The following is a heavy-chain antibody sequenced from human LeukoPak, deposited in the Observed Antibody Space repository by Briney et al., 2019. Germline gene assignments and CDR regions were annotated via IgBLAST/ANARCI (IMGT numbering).Heavy chain of an antibody. Sequence: SETPSLTCTVSGGSISSYYWGWIRQPPGKGLEWIGSIYYSGSTYYNPSLKSRVTISVDTSKNQFSLKLSSVTAADTAVYYCARGYSYDFLFDYWGQGTLVTVSS. CDR2: IYYSGST. CDR3: ARGYSYDFLFDY. J-gene: IGHJ4*02. CDR1: GGSISSYY. D-gene: IGHD5-18*01. V-gene: IGHV4-39*01.